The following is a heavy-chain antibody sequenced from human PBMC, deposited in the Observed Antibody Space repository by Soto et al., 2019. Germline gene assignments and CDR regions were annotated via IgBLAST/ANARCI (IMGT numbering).Heavy chain of an antibody. Sequence: GGSLRLSCAASGFTFSSYWMSWVRQAPGKGLEWVANIKQDGSEKNYVDSVKGRFTISRDNAKNSLYLQMNSLRAEDTAVYYCARRVVVVIAIAHAAPTWFDPWGQGTLVTVSS. CDR2: IKQDGSEK. CDR3: ARRVVVVIAIAHAAPTWFDP. CDR1: GFTFSSYW. D-gene: IGHD2-21*01. V-gene: IGHV3-7*01. J-gene: IGHJ5*02.